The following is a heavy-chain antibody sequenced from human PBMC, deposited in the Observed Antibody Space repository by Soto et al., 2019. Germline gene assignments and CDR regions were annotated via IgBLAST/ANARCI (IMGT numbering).Heavy chain of an antibody. V-gene: IGHV4-59*01. CDR1: GGSISSYY. Sequence: SETLSLTCTVSGGSISSYYWSWIRQPPGKGLEWIGYIYYSGSTNYNPSLKSRVTISVDTSKNQFSLKLSSVTAADTAVYYCARAYCSSTSCYLYRGKSYYMDVWGKGTTVTVSS. CDR2: IYYSGST. D-gene: IGHD2-2*01. CDR3: ARAYCSSTSCYLYRGKSYYMDV. J-gene: IGHJ6*03.